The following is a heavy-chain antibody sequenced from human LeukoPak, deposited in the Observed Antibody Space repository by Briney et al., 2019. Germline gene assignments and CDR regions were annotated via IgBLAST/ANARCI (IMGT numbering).Heavy chain of an antibody. Sequence: SVKVSCKASGGTFSSYAISWVRQAPGQGLEWMGRIIPILGIANYAQKFQGRVTITADKSTSTAYMELSSLRSEDTAVYYCARDGLQRITLDRGVIIPENWFDPWGQGTLVTVSS. CDR1: GGTFSSYA. V-gene: IGHV1-69*04. CDR3: ARDGLQRITLDRGVIIPENWFDP. D-gene: IGHD3-10*01. J-gene: IGHJ5*02. CDR2: IIPILGIA.